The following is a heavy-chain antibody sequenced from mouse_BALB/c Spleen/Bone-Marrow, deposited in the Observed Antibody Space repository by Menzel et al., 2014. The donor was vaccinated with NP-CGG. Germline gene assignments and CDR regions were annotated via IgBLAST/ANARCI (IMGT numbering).Heavy chain of an antibody. V-gene: IGHV4-1*02. CDR3: ALLGNYGYFDV. D-gene: IGHD2-1*01. Sequence: EVQLQQSGGGLVQPGGSLKLSCAASGFDFSRYWMSWVRQAPGKGLEWIGEINPDSGTINYTPSLKDKFIISRDNAKNTLYLQMSKVRSEDTALYYCALLGNYGYFDVWGAGTTVTVSS. CDR2: INPDSGTI. CDR1: GFDFSRYW. J-gene: IGHJ1*01.